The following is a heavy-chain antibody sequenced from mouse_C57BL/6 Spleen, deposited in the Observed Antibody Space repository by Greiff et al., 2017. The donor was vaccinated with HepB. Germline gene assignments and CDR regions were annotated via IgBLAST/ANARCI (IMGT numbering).Heavy chain of an antibody. CDR1: GYAFSSSW. CDR2: IYPGDGDT. CDR3: ARAASYGSSYGY. D-gene: IGHD1-1*01. J-gene: IGHJ2*01. Sequence: QVQLKQSGPELVKPGASVKISCKASGYAFSSSWMNWVKQRPGKGLEWIGRIYPGDGDTNYNGKFKGKATLTADKSSSTAYMQLSSLTSEDSAVYFCARAASYGSSYGYWGQGTTLTVSS. V-gene: IGHV1-82*01.